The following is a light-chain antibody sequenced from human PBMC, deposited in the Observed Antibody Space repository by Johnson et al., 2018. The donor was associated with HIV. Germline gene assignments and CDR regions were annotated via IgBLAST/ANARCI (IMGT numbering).Light chain of an antibody. CDR2: ENN. CDR3: GTWDGSLSAGAV. CDR1: NSNIGNNF. V-gene: IGLV1-51*02. Sequence: QSVLTQPPSVSAAPGQKVTISCSGNNSNIGNNFVSWYQQLPGSAPKLLIYENNKRPSGIPDRFSGSKSGTSATLGITGLQTGDEGDYYCGTWDGSLSAGAVFGTGTKVTVL. J-gene: IGLJ1*01.